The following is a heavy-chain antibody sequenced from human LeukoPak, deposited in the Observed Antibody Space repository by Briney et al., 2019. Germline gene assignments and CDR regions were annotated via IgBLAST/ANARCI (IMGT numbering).Heavy chain of an antibody. CDR2: MTPNSGYT. V-gene: IGHV1-8*03. J-gene: IGHJ2*01. D-gene: IGHD5-24*01. CDR3: ARGRDGYNFGYFDL. Sequence: ASVKVSCKASGYTFTSYDINWVRQATGQGLEWMGWMTPNSGYTGYAQKFQGRVTITRNTSLTTAYMELSSLRFEDTAVYYCARGRDGYNFGYFDLWGRGTLVTVSS. CDR1: GYTFTSYD.